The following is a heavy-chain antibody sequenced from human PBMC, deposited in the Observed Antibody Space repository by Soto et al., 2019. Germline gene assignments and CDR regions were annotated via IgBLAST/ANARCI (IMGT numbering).Heavy chain of an antibody. CDR1: GFTFKNSA. V-gene: IGHV3-23*01. Sequence: GGSLRLSCGASGFTFKNSAMTWVRQAPGQGLEYVSSITNSGGHTFYANSVKGRFSISRDNSKNTLFLQMNSLRAEDTAVYYCANNVVDRGVEVWGQGTLVTVSS. D-gene: IGHD2-8*01. CDR2: ITNSGGHT. J-gene: IGHJ4*02. CDR3: ANNVVDRGVEV.